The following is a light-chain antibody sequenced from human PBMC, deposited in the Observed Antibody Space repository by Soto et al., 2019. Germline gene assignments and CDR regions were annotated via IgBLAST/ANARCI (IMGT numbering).Light chain of an antibody. CDR1: QTTNNY. Sequence: DIQMTQSPSSLSASVGDRVTITCRASQTTNNYLNWYQQKPGKAPKLLIYDASNLETGVPSRFSGSGSGTDFTFTISSLEPEDIATYYCQQYDNLPYTFGQGTKLEIK. CDR2: DAS. V-gene: IGKV1-33*01. J-gene: IGKJ2*01. CDR3: QQYDNLPYT.